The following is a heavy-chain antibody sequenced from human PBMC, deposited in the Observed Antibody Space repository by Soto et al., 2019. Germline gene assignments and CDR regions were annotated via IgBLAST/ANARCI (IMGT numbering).Heavy chain of an antibody. Sequence: VGSLRLSCAASGFTFSSYAMSWVRQAPGKGLEWVSAISGSGGSTYYADSVKGRFTISRDNSKNTLYLQMNSLRAEDTAVYYCAKDLSHYYGMDVWGQGTTVTVSS. CDR3: AKDLSHYYGMDV. V-gene: IGHV3-23*01. CDR1: GFTFSSYA. J-gene: IGHJ6*02. CDR2: ISGSGGST.